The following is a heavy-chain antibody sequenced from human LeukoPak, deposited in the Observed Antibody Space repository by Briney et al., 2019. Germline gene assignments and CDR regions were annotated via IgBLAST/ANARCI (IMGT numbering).Heavy chain of an antibody. J-gene: IGHJ4*02. CDR2: ISGSGGST. D-gene: IGHD3-22*01. CDR3: ARDTDYDSSGYYYTRFDY. V-gene: IGHV3-23*01. Sequence: GGSLRLSCAASGFAFSSYAMSWVRQAPGKGLEWVSAISGSGGSTYYADSVKGRFTISRDNSKNTLYLQMNSLRAEDTAVYYCARDTDYDSSGYYYTRFDYWGQGTLVTVSS. CDR1: GFAFSSYA.